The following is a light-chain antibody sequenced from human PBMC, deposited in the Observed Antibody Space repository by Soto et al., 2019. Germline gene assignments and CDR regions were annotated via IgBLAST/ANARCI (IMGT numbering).Light chain of an antibody. CDR3: RSYTRSSTLV. CDR1: NSDIGAYNY. J-gene: IGLJ2*01. V-gene: IGLV2-14*01. CDR2: DVS. Sequence: QSVLTQPASVSGSPGQSITISCTGTNSDIGAYNYVSWHQQHPGKAPKLMIYDVSNRPSGVSNRFSGSKSGNTASLTISGLQAEDEADYYCRSYTRSSTLVFGGGTKVTVL.